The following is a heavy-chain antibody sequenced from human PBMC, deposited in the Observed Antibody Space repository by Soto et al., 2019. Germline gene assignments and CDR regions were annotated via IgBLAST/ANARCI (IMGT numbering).Heavy chain of an antibody. CDR2: ISAYNGNT. D-gene: IGHD2-15*01. CDR3: AREGSGGSCYGCWFDP. Sequence: ASVKVSCKASGYTFTSYGISWVRQAPGQGLEWMGWISAYNGNTNYAQKLQGRVTMTTDTSTSTAYMELRSLRSDDTAVYYCAREGSGGSCYGCWFDPWGQGTLVTVSS. CDR1: GYTFTSYG. J-gene: IGHJ5*02. V-gene: IGHV1-18*01.